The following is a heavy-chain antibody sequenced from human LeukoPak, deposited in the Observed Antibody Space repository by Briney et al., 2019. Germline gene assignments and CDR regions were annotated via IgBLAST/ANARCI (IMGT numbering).Heavy chain of an antibody. CDR1: GGSISSYY. CDR3: ARATIAVAGFPFDY. D-gene: IGHD6-19*01. J-gene: IGHJ4*02. Sequence: PSETLSLTCTVSGGSISSYYWSWIRQPAGKGLEWIGRIYTSGSTNYNPSLKSRVTISVDKSKNQVSLKLSSVTAADTAVYYCARATIAVAGFPFDYWGQGTLVTVSS. V-gene: IGHV4-4*07. CDR2: IYTSGST.